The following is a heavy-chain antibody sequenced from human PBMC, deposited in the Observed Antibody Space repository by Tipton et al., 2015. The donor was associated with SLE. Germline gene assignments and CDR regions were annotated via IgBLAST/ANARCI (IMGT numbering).Heavy chain of an antibody. V-gene: IGHV4-4*08. CDR3: ATSDYGDYVPYAFDI. J-gene: IGHJ3*02. CDR1: GGSISSHY. D-gene: IGHD4-17*01. CDR2: IYTSGST. Sequence: LRLSCTVSGGSISSHYWSWIRQPPGKGLEWIGYIYTSGSTNYNPSLKSRVTISVDTSKNQFSLKLSSVTAADTAVYYCATSDYGDYVPYAFDIWGQGTMVTVSS.